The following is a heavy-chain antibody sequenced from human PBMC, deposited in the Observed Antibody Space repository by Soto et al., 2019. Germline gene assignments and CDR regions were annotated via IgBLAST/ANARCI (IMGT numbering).Heavy chain of an antibody. CDR2: INHSGST. CDR3: ARGWRQWLAYDY. J-gene: IGHJ4*02. CDR1: GGSFSGYY. V-gene: IGHV4-34*01. Sequence: SETLSLTCAVYGGSFSGYYWSWIRQPPGKGLEWIGEINHSGSTNYNPSLKSRVTISVDTSKSQFSLKLSSVTAADTAVYYCARGWRQWLAYDYWGQGTLVTVSS. D-gene: IGHD6-19*01.